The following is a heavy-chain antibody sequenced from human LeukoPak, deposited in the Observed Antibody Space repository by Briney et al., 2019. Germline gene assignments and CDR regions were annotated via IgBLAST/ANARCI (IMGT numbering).Heavy chain of an antibody. Sequence: SETLSLTCTVSGNSFGDYYWSWIRQPAGKGLEWIGRIYTSGSTTYNPSLKSRVTMSVDTSKSQFSLKLSSVTAADTAVYYCARRSSTKPYYYDSSGYYSHAFDIWGQGTMVTVSS. CDR1: GNSFGDYY. CDR3: ARRSSTKPYYYDSSGYYSHAFDI. CDR2: IYTSGST. V-gene: IGHV4-4*07. D-gene: IGHD3-22*01. J-gene: IGHJ3*02.